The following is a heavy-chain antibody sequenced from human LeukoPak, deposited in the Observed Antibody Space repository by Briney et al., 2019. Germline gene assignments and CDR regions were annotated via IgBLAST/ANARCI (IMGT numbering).Heavy chain of an antibody. J-gene: IGHJ4*02. Sequence: SVKVSCKASGGTFSSYAISWVRQAPGQGLEWMGGIIPIFGTANYAQKFQGRVTIIADESTSTAYMELSSLRSEDTAVYYCARRGGDYFYYFDYWGQGTLVTVSS. CDR2: IIPIFGTA. V-gene: IGHV1-69*13. D-gene: IGHD4-17*01. CDR3: ARRGGDYFYYFDY. CDR1: GGTFSSYA.